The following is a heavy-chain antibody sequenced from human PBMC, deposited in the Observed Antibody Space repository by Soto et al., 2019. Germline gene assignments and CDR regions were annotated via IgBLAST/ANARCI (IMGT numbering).Heavy chain of an antibody. CDR3: ARVARGTATAVVDAFDI. J-gene: IGHJ3*02. V-gene: IGHV4-34*01. CDR2: MSHSGGT. Sequence: QVQLQQWGAGLLKPSETLSLTCAVYGGFVTSGSYYWSWIRQPPGKGREWIGEMSHSGGTHFNPSLQSRVTISVDTSKNQFTLKMSSVTAADTALYHCARVARGTATAVVDAFDIWGPGTMVTVSS. D-gene: IGHD2-21*02. CDR1: GGFVTSGSYY.